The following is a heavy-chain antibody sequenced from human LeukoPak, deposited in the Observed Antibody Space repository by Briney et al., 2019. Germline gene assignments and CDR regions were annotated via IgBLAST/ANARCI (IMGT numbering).Heavy chain of an antibody. J-gene: IGHJ4*02. D-gene: IGHD6-19*01. CDR3: TRVLRSPIAVAGRVDY. Sequence: PGGSLRLSCTASGFTFGDYAMSWFRQAPGKGLEWVGFIRSKAYGGTTEYAASVKGRFTISRDDSKSIAYLQMNSLKTEDTAVYYCTRVLRSPIAVAGRVDYWGQGTLVTVSS. CDR2: IRSKAYGGTT. CDR1: GFTFGDYA. V-gene: IGHV3-49*03.